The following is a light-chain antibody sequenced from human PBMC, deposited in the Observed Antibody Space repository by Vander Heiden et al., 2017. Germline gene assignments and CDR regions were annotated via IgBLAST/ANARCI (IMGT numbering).Light chain of an antibody. J-gene: IGLJ1*01. CDR1: SRDAGSYKF. CDR3: CSYGRGNIYV. CDR2: EGV. Sequence: QPALTQPASVSGSPGPSITISCTGSSRDAGSYKFVSWYQKSPGKAPKLLIYEGVKRPSGVSSRFSGSKSGSTASLTISGLQSEDEAEYYCCSYGRGNIYVFGGGT. V-gene: IGLV2-23*01.